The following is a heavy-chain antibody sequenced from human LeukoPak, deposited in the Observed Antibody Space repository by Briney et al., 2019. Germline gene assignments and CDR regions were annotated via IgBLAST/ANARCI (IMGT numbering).Heavy chain of an antibody. CDR2: ISRNGNYI. CDR3: ARDLTLSSRGNWFDP. V-gene: IGHV3-21*01. J-gene: IGHJ5*02. CDR1: GFTFSDYS. D-gene: IGHD2-15*01. Sequence: GGSLRLSCAASGFTFSDYSMNWVRQAPGKGLEWVSSISRNGNYIYYGDSVKGRFTISRDNAQTSLFLQMNNLRVEDTAVYYCARDLTLSSRGNWFDPWGQGTLVTVSS.